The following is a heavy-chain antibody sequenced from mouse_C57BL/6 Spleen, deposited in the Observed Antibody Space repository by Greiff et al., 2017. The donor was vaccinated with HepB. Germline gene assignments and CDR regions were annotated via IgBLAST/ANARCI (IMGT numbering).Heavy chain of an antibody. Sequence: QVQLKQPGAELVRPGSSVKLSCKASGYTFTSYWMHWVKQRPIQGLEWIGNIDPSDSETHYNQKFKDKATLTVDKSSSTAYMQLSSLTSEDSAVYYCARDETGTVDYWGQGTTLTVSS. J-gene: IGHJ2*01. V-gene: IGHV1-52*01. CDR2: IDPSDSET. CDR3: ARDETGTVDY. D-gene: IGHD4-1*01. CDR1: GYTFTSYW.